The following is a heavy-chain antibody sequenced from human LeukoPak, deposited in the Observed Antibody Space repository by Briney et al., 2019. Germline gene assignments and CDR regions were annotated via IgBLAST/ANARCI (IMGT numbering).Heavy chain of an antibody. CDR3: AKGRRIAHTYYYDSSGYKGGYYFDY. V-gene: IGHV3-23*01. CDR1: GFTFSSYA. D-gene: IGHD3-22*01. Sequence: GGSLRLSCAASGFTFSSYAMSWVRQAPGKGLEWVSATSGSGGSTYYADSVKGRFTISRDNSKNTLYLQMNSLRAEDTAVYYCAKGRRIAHTYYYDSSGYKGGYYFDYWGQGTLVTVSS. J-gene: IGHJ4*02. CDR2: TSGSGGST.